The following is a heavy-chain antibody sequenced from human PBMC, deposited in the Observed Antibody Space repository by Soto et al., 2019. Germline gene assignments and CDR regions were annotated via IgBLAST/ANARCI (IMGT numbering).Heavy chain of an antibody. J-gene: IGHJ4*02. CDR2: IGFAGNNK. Sequence: GGSLRLSSVASGFPFDSYGIHWVRRAPGKGLEWVATIGFAGNNKYYADSVKGRFTISRDNSKNTLYLHINSLKVDDTAMYYCARAHSTGWQYFEYWGQGTLVTVSS. D-gene: IGHD6-19*01. V-gene: IGHV3-33*01. CDR1: GFPFDSYG. CDR3: ARAHSTGWQYFEY.